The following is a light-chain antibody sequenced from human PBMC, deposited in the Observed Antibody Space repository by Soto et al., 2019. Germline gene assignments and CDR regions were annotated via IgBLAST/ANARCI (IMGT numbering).Light chain of an antibody. V-gene: IGKV1-27*01. CDR3: QKHSSVPFT. CDR1: QGISNS. J-gene: IGKJ4*01. CDR2: AAS. Sequence: DLQMTQSPSFLSASVGDRVTITCRASQGISNSLAWYHHKPGKVPKLLIYAASTLHSGVPSRFSGSGSGTDFTLTISSLQPEDVAVYYCQKHSSVPFTFGGGTKVEIK.